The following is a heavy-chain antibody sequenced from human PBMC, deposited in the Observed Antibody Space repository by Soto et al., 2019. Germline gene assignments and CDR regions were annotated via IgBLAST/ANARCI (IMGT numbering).Heavy chain of an antibody. J-gene: IGHJ6*03. CDR1: GYTFTSYD. D-gene: IGHD3-3*01. CDR2: MNPNSGNT. Sequence: GASVKVSCKASGYTFTSYDINWVRQATGQGLEWMGWMNPNSGNTGYAQKFQGRVTMTRNTSISTAYMELSSLRSEDTAVYYCARNEHYDFWSGYTGLYYYYYYTDVWGKGTTVTVSS. CDR3: ARNEHYDFWSGYTGLYYYYYYTDV. V-gene: IGHV1-8*01.